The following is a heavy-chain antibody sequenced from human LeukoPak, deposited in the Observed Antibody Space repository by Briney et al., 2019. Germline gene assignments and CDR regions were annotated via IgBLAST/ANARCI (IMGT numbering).Heavy chain of an antibody. CDR1: GFTFSSYS. D-gene: IGHD3-22*01. CDR3: ARVLSSGYYYGSDAFDI. Sequence: GGSLRLSCAASGFTFSSYSMNWVRQAPGKGLEWVSSLSSTNYIYYADSVKGRFTISRDNAKNSLYLQMNSLRAEDTAVYYCARVLSSGYYYGSDAFDIWGQGTMVTVSS. CDR2: LSSTNYI. J-gene: IGHJ3*02. V-gene: IGHV3-21*01.